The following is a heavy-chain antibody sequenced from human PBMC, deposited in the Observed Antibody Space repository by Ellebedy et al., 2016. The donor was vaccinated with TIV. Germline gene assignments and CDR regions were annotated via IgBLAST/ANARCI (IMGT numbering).Heavy chain of an antibody. V-gene: IGHV3-21*01. J-gene: IGHJ4*02. CDR3: AREGTQYYYDSSGLEDYFDY. CDR1: GFTFSSYS. D-gene: IGHD3-22*01. CDR2: ISSSSSYI. Sequence: GESLKISCAASGFTFSSYSMNWVRQAPGKGLEWVSSISSSSSYIYYADSVKGRFTISRDNAKNSLYLQMNSLRAEDTAVYYCAREGTQYYYDSSGLEDYFDYWGQGTLVTVSS.